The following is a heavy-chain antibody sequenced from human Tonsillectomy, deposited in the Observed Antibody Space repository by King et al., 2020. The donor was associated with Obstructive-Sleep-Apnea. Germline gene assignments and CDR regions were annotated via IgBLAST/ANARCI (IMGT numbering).Heavy chain of an antibody. D-gene: IGHD5-18*01. CDR3: AKDRYGYGQYYGVDV. CDR1: GFSLDNYH. V-gene: IGHV3-23*04. CDR2: LSAGGDRT. Sequence: VQLVESGGGLVQPGGSLRLSCAASGFSLDNYHMHWVRQAPGKGLEWVSFLSAGGDRTNYADSVRGRFTVSKDSSRKTLYLQMNRLRGEDTAVYYCAKDRYGYGQYYGVDVWGKGTTVTVSS. J-gene: IGHJ6*04.